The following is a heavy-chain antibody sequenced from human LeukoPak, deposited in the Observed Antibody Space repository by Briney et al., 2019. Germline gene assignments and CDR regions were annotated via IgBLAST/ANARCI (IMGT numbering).Heavy chain of an antibody. J-gene: IGHJ5*02. CDR1: GFTVSSNY. CDR3: ARDASGSYYSWFDP. V-gene: IGHV3-53*01. Sequence: GGSLRLSCAASGFTVSSNYMSWVRQAPGKGLEWVSVIYSGGSTYYADSVKGRFTISRDNAKNSLYLQMNSLRAEDTAVYYCARDASGSYYSWFDPWGQGTLVTVSS. CDR2: IYSGGST. D-gene: IGHD1-26*01.